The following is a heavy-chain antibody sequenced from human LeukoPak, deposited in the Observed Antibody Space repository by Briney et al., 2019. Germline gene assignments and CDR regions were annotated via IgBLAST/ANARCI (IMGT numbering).Heavy chain of an antibody. J-gene: IGHJ4*02. CDR1: GGTFSSYA. V-gene: IGHV1-69*04. Sequence: ASVKVSCKASGGTFSSYAISWVRQAPGQGLEWMGRIIPILGIANYAQKFQGRVTITAGKSTSTAYMELSSLRVEDTAVYYCARGGYSFDYLGQGTLVAVSS. D-gene: IGHD5-18*01. CDR2: IIPILGIA. CDR3: ARGGYSFDY.